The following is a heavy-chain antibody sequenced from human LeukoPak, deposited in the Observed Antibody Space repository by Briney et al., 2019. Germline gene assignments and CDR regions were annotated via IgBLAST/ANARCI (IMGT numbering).Heavy chain of an antibody. Sequence: PGGSLRLSCAASGFTFSSHDMHWVRQAPGKGLEWVAFVRSDGSNKYYADSVQGRFTISRDNSKQTLFLQLNSLKTEDTAVYYCASEGDLGELSLPFDYWGQGTLVTVSS. V-gene: IGHV3-30*02. CDR1: GFTFSSHD. D-gene: IGHD3-16*02. CDR3: ASEGDLGELSLPFDY. CDR2: VRSDGSNK. J-gene: IGHJ4*02.